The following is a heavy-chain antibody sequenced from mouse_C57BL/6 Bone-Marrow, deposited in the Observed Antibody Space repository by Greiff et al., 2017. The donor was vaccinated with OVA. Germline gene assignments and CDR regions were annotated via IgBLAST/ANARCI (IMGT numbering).Heavy chain of an antibody. CDR3: ARDLLPFAY. CDR1: GFTFSSYA. J-gene: IGHJ3*01. D-gene: IGHD2-10*01. V-gene: IGHV5-4*01. CDR2: ISDGGSYT. Sequence: EVMLVESGGGLVKPGGSLKLSCAASGFTFSSYAMSWVRQTPEKRLEWVATISDGGSYTYYPDNVKGRFTISRDNAKNNLYLQMSHLKSEDTAMYYCARDLLPFAYWGQGTLVTVSA.